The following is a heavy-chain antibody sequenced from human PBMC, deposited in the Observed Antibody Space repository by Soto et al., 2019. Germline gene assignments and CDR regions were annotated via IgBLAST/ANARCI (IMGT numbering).Heavy chain of an antibody. CDR1: GFTFSSYA. CDR3: ASPPHYDFWSGYLGR. V-gene: IGHV3-30-3*01. J-gene: IGHJ4*02. D-gene: IGHD3-3*01. Sequence: QVQLVESGGGVVQPGRSLRLSCAASGFTFSSYAMHWVRQAPGKGLEWVAVISYDGSNKYYADSVKGRFTISRDNSRNTLYLQMNSLRAEDTAVYYGASPPHYDFWSGYLGRWGQGTLVTVSS. CDR2: ISYDGSNK.